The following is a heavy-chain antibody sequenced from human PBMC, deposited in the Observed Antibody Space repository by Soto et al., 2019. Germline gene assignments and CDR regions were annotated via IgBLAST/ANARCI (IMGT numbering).Heavy chain of an antibody. V-gene: IGHV4-61*01. CDR2: IYYSGST. Sequence: QVQLQESGPGLVTPSETLSLTCTVSGGSVRSGSYYWSWFRQSPGKGLEWIGYIYYSGSTNYNPALKRRVTISVDTSKNQFSLKLSSVTAADTAVYYCARLAVAGTLFDYWCQGTLVTVSS. CDR1: GGSVRSGSYY. D-gene: IGHD6-19*01. J-gene: IGHJ4*02. CDR3: ARLAVAGTLFDY.